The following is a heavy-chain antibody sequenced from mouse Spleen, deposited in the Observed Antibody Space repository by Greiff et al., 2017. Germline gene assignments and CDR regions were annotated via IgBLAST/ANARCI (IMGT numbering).Heavy chain of an antibody. Sequence: EVKLMESGPGLVKPSQSLSLTCSVTGYSITSGYYWNWIRQFPGNKLEWMGYISYDGSNNYNPSLKNRISITRDTSKNQFFLKLNSVTTEDTATYYCARLDSNYAMDYWGQGTSVTVSS. J-gene: IGHJ4*01. V-gene: IGHV3-6*01. D-gene: IGHD2-5*01. CDR2: ISYDGSN. CDR3: ARLDSNYAMDY. CDR1: GYSITSGYY.